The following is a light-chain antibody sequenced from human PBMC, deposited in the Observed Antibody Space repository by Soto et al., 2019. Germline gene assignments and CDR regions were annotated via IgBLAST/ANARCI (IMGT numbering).Light chain of an antibody. J-gene: IGKJ3*01. CDR2: WAS. CDR1: QSVFYSSNNKNY. Sequence: DIVMTQSPDSLAVSLGERATINCKSSQSVFYSSNNKNYLAWYQQKPGQPPKLLIYWASTRESGVPDRFSGSGSGTDFTLTISSLQAEDVAVYYCQQYYSTPFTFGPETKVDIK. V-gene: IGKV4-1*01. CDR3: QQYYSTPFT.